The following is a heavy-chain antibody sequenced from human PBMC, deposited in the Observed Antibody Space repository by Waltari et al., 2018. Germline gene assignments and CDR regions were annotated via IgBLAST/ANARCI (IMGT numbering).Heavy chain of an antibody. V-gene: IGHV3-48*03. D-gene: IGHD2-15*01. CDR3: ARGPYCSGGSCYSDYYYGMDV. Sequence: EVQLVESGGGLVQPGGSLRLSCAASGFTFSSYEMNWVRQAPGKGLEWVSYISSSGSTIYYADSVKGRFTISRDNAKNSLYLQMNSLRAEDTAVYYCARGPYCSGGSCYSDYYYGMDVWGQGTTVTVSS. CDR1: GFTFSSYE. J-gene: IGHJ6*02. CDR2: ISSSGSTI.